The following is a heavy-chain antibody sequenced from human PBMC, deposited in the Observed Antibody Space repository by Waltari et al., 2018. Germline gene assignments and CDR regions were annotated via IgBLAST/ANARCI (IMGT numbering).Heavy chain of an antibody. Sequence: QVQLVQSGAEVKKPGSSVTVSCKASGGTFSSYAISWVRQAPGQGLEWMGGIIPIFGTANYAQKFQGRVTITTDESTSTAYMELSSLRSEDTAVYYCAREWTVEMATIWPDGAFDIWGQGTMVTVSS. CDR3: AREWTVEMATIWPDGAFDI. J-gene: IGHJ3*02. CDR1: GGTFSSYA. CDR2: IIPIFGTA. D-gene: IGHD5-12*01. V-gene: IGHV1-69*05.